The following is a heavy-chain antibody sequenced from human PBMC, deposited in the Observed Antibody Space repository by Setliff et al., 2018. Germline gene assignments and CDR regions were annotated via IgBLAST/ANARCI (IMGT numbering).Heavy chain of an antibody. V-gene: IGHV3-30*04. CDR2: ISFDGSNE. CDR1: GFTFSRYA. J-gene: IGHJ4*02. CDR3: ASLFAGDFDY. Sequence: GGSLRLSCAASGFTFSRYALHWVRQAPGKGLEWVARISFDGSNEHYADSVKGRFTISRDNSINTVYLQMNSLRREDTAVYFCASLFAGDFDYWGQGTLVTVSS.